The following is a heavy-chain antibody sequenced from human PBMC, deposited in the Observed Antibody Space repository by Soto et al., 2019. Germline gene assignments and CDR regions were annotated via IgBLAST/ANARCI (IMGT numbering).Heavy chain of an antibody. V-gene: IGHV4-4*02. CDR2: IYHSGST. Sequence: PSETLSLTCAVSGGSISSSNWWSWVRQPPGKGLEWIGEIYHSGSTNYNPSLKSRVTISVDKSKNQFSLKLSSVTAADTAVYYCARRRYGSWSYFFRKPGWFDPWGQGTXVTVSS. CDR3: ARRRYGSWSYFFRKPGWFDP. D-gene: IGHD3-10*01. J-gene: IGHJ5*02. CDR1: GGSISSSNW.